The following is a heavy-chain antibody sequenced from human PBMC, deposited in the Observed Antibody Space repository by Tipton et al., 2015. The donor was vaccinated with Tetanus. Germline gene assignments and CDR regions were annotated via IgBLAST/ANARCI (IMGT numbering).Heavy chain of an antibody. Sequence: QLVQSGAEMKKPGASVRVSCRSSGYSFTTFWMHWVRQAPGQGLEWMGIISPSGDTTFYAQNFQARVTMTRDTSTSTDYMELSSLRSEYTAVYYCARAPNRIARAFVYLVQGTQITVSS. CDR1: GYSFTTFW. CDR3: ARAPNRIARAFVY. D-gene: IGHD1-14*01. V-gene: IGHV1-46*01. J-gene: IGHJ4*02. CDR2: ISPSGDTT.